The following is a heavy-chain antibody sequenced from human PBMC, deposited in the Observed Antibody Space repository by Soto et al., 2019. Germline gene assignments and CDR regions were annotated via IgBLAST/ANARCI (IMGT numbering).Heavy chain of an antibody. CDR1: GYPFTTYF. Sequence: QVQLVQSGAEVKKPGASVKLSCRPSGYPFTTYFLHWVRQAPGQGLDGMGIINPRSGDTDYTQKFQGRVNMTRDTSTATVYMDLSSLRSEDTAVYYCARGGREVVGATPNFYGLDVWGQGTTVTVSS. D-gene: IGHD2-15*01. J-gene: IGHJ6*02. CDR3: ARGGREVVGATPNFYGLDV. CDR2: INPRSGDT. V-gene: IGHV1-46*01.